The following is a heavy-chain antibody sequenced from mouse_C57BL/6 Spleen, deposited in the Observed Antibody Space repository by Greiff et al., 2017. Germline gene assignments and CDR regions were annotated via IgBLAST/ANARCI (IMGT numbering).Heavy chain of an antibody. CDR1: GYTFPSYW. V-gene: IGHV1-55*01. D-gene: IGHD1-1*01. CDR3: AREGNYSGSSWYFDV. Sequence: QVPLQQPGAELVKPGASVKMSCKASGYTFPSYWITWVKPRPGHGLEWIGDIYPGSGSTNYNETFKSKATLTVDTSSSTAYMPLSSLTSEDSAVYYCAREGNYSGSSWYFDVWGTGTTVTVSS. J-gene: IGHJ1*03. CDR2: IYPGSGST.